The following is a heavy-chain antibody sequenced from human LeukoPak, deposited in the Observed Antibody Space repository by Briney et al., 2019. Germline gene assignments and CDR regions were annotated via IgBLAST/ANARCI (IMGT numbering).Heavy chain of an antibody. Sequence: SETLCLTCTVSGGSISSYYWSWIRQPAGKGLEWIGRIYSSGSTNYNPSLKSRVTMSLDTSMNQFTLKLSSVTAADTAVYYCARKGISAVAGAFDIWGQGTMVTVSS. CDR1: GGSISSYY. CDR3: ARKGISAVAGAFDI. CDR2: IYSSGST. J-gene: IGHJ3*02. V-gene: IGHV4-4*07. D-gene: IGHD6-19*01.